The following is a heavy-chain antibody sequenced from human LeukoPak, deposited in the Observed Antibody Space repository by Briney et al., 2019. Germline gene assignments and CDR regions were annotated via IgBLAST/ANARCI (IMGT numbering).Heavy chain of an antibody. V-gene: IGHV4-61*02. Sequence: SETLSLTCTVSGGSISSGSYYWSWIRQPAGKGLEWIGRIYTSGSTNYNPSLKSRVTISVDTSKNQFSLKLSSVTAADTAVYYCASEGLDYYDSSGYLGPYYFDYWGQGTLVTVSS. CDR2: IYTSGST. J-gene: IGHJ4*02. CDR3: ASEGLDYYDSSGYLGPYYFDY. CDR1: GGSISSGSYY. D-gene: IGHD3-22*01.